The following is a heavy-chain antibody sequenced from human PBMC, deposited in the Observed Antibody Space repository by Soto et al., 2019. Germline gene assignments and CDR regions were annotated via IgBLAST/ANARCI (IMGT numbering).Heavy chain of an antibody. D-gene: IGHD4-17*01. CDR1: GFTFSTYS. Sequence: EVQLVESGGGLVQPGGSLRLSCAASGFTFSTYSMNWVRQAPGKGLEWVAYISSSTKTIYYAGSVKGRFTISRDNAKNSLYLQMNSLRDEDTAMYYCARGITVTTAPMDVWGQGTTVTVSS. CDR3: ARGITVTTAPMDV. J-gene: IGHJ6*02. V-gene: IGHV3-48*02. CDR2: ISSSTKTI.